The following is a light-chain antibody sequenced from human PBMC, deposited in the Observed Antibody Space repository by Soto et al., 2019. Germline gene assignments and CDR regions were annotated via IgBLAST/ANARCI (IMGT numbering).Light chain of an antibody. Sequence: AIRMTQSPSSLSASTGDRVTITCRASQGISSYLAWYQQNPGKAPKLLIYAASTLQSGVPSRFSGSGSGTDFTLTISCLQSEDFATYYCQQYYSYPSTFGQGTKVDIK. V-gene: IGKV1-8*01. CDR2: AAS. CDR3: QQYYSYPST. CDR1: QGISSY. J-gene: IGKJ1*01.